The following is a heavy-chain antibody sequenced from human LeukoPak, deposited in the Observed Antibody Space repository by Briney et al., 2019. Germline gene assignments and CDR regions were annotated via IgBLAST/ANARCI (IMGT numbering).Heavy chain of an antibody. CDR2: ISYDGSNK. J-gene: IGHJ6*03. D-gene: IGHD6-13*01. CDR1: GFTFSSYG. V-gene: IGHV3-30*03. CDR3: ARDHISAAEAGGYYYYMDV. Sequence: GGSLRLSCAASGFTFSSYGMHWVRQAPGKGLEWVAVISYDGSNKYYADSVKGRFTISRDNSKNTLYLQMNSLRAEDTAVYYCARDHISAAEAGGYYYYMDVWGKGTTVTVSS.